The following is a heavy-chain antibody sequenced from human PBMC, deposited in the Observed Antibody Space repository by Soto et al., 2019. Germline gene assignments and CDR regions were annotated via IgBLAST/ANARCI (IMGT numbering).Heavy chain of an antibody. V-gene: IGHV1-69*13. J-gene: IGHJ6*02. D-gene: IGHD3-3*01. CDR2: IIPIFGTA. Sequence: SVKVSCKASGCTFSSYAISWVRQAPGQGLEWMGGIIPIFGTANYAQKFQGRVTITADESTSTAYMELSSLRSEDTAVYYCARVLRFLEWLYGMDVWGQGTTVTVSS. CDR3: ARVLRFLEWLYGMDV. CDR1: GCTFSSYA.